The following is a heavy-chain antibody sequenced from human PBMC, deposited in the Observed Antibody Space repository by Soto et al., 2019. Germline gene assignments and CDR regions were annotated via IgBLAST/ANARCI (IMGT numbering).Heavy chain of an antibody. D-gene: IGHD3-9*01. CDR1: GFTFSSYW. Sequence: PGGSLRLSCAASGFTFSSYWMSWVRQAPGKGLEWVANIKQDGSEKYYVDSVKGRFTISRDNAKNSLYLQMNSLRAEDTAVYYCASLYVLRYFDWLLHPRFTTGSYYMDVWGKGTTVTVSS. J-gene: IGHJ6*03. CDR2: IKQDGSEK. CDR3: ASLYVLRYFDWLLHPRFTTGSYYMDV. V-gene: IGHV3-7*01.